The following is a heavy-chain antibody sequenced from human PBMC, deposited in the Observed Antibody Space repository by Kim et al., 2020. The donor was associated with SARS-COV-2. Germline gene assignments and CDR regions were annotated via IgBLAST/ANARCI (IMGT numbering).Heavy chain of an antibody. V-gene: IGHV4-39*01. CDR1: GVSISSSSYY. J-gene: IGHJ4*02. D-gene: IGHD2-2*01. CDR2: IYYSGST. CDR3: ARIKSAAAFLVGSPVIGGQLLFGGYFDY. Sequence: SETLSLTCTVSGVSISSSSYYWGRIRQPPGKGLEWFGSIYYSGSTYYNPSLKSRVTICVDTSKNQFSLKLSSVTAADTAVYYCARIKSAAAFLVGSPVIGGQLLFGGYFDYWGQGTLVTVSS.